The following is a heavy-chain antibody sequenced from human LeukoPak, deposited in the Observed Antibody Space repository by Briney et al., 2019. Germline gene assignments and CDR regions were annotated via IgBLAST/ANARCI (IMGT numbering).Heavy chain of an antibody. CDR2: IKQDGSEK. CDR3: ARDPNAFDI. J-gene: IGHJ3*02. V-gene: IGHV3-7*01. Sequence: GGSLRLSCAASGFTVSSNYMSWVRQAPGKGLEWVANIKQDGSEKYYVDSVKGRFTISRDNAKNSLYLQMNSLRAEDTAVYYCARDPNAFDIWGQGTMVTVSS. CDR1: GFTVSSNY.